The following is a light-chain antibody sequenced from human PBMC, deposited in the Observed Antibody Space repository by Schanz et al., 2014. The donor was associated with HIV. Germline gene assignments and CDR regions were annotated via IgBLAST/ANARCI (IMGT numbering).Light chain of an antibody. V-gene: IGLV1-44*01. Sequence: QSVLTQPPSASGTPGQRVTISCSGSRSTIGGRSVEWYQHLPGTAPRLLIRNNDVRPSGVTDRFSGSKSGTSASLVISGLQSEDEADYFCATWDISRNGPVFGGGTKLTVL. J-gene: IGLJ2*01. CDR1: RSTIGGRS. CDR2: NND. CDR3: ATWDISRNGPV.